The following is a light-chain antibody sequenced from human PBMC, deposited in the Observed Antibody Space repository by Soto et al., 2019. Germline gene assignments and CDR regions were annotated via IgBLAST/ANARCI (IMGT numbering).Light chain of an antibody. Sequence: EIVRTQAPATLSVSPGASATLSCRARQSVSSNLAWYQQKPGRAPRLLINGASTRATGIPARFSGSGSGTEFTLALNSLQSEDFAVYSCQPYHYWPPTFGQGTKGEI. CDR2: GAS. CDR3: QPYHYWPPT. J-gene: IGKJ1*01. CDR1: QSVSSN. V-gene: IGKV3-15*01.